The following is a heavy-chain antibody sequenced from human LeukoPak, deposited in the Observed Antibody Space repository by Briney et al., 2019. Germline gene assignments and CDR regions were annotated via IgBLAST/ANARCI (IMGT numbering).Heavy chain of an antibody. J-gene: IGHJ3*02. CDR1: GGSISSGGYY. CDR2: ISYIGST. Sequence: SQTLSLTCTVSGGSISSGGYYWSWIRRHPGKGLEWIGYISYIGSTNYNPSLKSRVTISIDTSKNHFSLKLSSVTAADTAVYYCARDLVTVTKGFDIWGQGTMVSVSS. D-gene: IGHD4-17*01. V-gene: IGHV4-61*03. CDR3: ARDLVTVTKGFDI.